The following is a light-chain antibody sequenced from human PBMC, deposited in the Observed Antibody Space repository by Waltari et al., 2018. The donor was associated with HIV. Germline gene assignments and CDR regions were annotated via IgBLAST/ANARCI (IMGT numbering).Light chain of an antibody. V-gene: IGKV3-15*01. CDR2: AAS. CDR3: QQYNNWWT. J-gene: IGKJ1*01. Sequence: DIVMTQSPATLSVSPGERATLSCRASQSVSSDLAWYQQKPGQAPRLLIYAASTRATGIPARFSGSGSGTEFTLTISSLQSEDFALFYCQQYNNWWTFGQGTKVEIK. CDR1: QSVSSD.